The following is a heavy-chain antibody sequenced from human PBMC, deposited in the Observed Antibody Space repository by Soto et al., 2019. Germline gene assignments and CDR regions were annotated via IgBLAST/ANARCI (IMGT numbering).Heavy chain of an antibody. CDR2: VYNSGNT. Sequence: QVQLQESGPGLVKLSETLSLTCTVSGGSMTGYFWSWIRQPAGKALEWIGHVYNSGNTDYNPSLASRITMAVDTSKRQFSLKVKSVTAADTAVYYCARTHWVSGTEYWGQGILVTVSS. V-gene: IGHV4-4*07. J-gene: IGHJ4*02. D-gene: IGHD6-19*01. CDR3: ARTHWVSGTEY. CDR1: GGSMTGYF.